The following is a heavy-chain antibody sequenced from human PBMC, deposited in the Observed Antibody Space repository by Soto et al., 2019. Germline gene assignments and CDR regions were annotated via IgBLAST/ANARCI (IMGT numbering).Heavy chain of an antibody. CDR3: ARDTGTYPYYFDY. Sequence: SETLSLTCTVSGGSISSGDYYWSWIRQPPGKGLEWIGYIYYSGSTYYNPSLKSRVTISVDTSKNQFSLKLSSVTAADTAVYYCARDTGTYPYYFDYWGQGTLVTVSS. V-gene: IGHV4-30-4*01. CDR2: IYYSGST. CDR1: GGSISSGDYY. D-gene: IGHD1-26*01. J-gene: IGHJ4*02.